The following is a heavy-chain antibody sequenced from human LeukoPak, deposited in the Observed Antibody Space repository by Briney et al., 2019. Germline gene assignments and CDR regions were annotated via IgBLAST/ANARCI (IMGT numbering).Heavy chain of an antibody. CDR3: AGQTYGGYSANWFDP. D-gene: IGHD4-23*01. V-gene: IGHV4-39*01. Sequence: SETLSLTCTVSGGSISSNSYYWAWIRQSPGKRLEWMGSIHYGGSTYENPSLKSRVTISVDTSKNQFSLNLIYVTAADTAVYYCAGQTYGGYSANWFDPWGQGTLVTVSA. J-gene: IGHJ5*02. CDR2: IHYGGST. CDR1: GGSISSNSYY.